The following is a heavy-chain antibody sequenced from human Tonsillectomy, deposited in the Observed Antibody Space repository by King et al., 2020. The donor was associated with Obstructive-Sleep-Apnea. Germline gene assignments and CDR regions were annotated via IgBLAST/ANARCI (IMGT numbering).Heavy chain of an antibody. V-gene: IGHV5-51*01. Sequence: VQLVESGAEVKKPGESLKISCQGSGYTFTSHWIAWVRQMPGKGLEWMGITFPCDSISIYSPSFQGQVTLSADESISTAYLQWSSLKASDTAIYYCAVDYDTSGYYYGLDYWGQGTLVTVSS. CDR2: TFPCDSIS. CDR3: AVDYDTSGYYYGLDY. D-gene: IGHD3-22*01. CDR1: GYTFTSHW. J-gene: IGHJ4*02.